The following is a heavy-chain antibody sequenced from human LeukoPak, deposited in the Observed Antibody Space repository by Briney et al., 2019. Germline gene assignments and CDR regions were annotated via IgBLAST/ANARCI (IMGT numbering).Heavy chain of an antibody. CDR3: ARDRGGNYFDY. V-gene: IGHV3-53*01. D-gene: IGHD3-16*01. CDR1: GFTVSSNY. CDR2: IYSGAST. J-gene: IGHJ4*02. Sequence: GGSLRLSCAASGFTVSSNYMSWVRQAPGKGLEWVSVIYSGASTYYADSVKGRFTISRDNSKNTLYLQMNNLRAEDTAVYYCARDRGGNYFDYWGQGTLVTVSS.